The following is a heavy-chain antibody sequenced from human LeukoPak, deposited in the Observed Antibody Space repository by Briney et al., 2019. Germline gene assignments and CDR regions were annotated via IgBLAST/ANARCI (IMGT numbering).Heavy chain of an antibody. V-gene: IGHV3-23*01. D-gene: IGHD3-10*01. CDR2: ISGSGGST. Sequence: PGGSLRLSCAASGFTFSSYAMSWVRQAPGKGLEWVSAISGSGGSTYYADSVKGRFTISRDNSKNTLYLQMNSLRAEDTAVYYCAKDGRFYGSGSYNYFDYWGQGTLATVSS. CDR3: AKDGRFYGSGSYNYFDY. CDR1: GFTFSSYA. J-gene: IGHJ4*02.